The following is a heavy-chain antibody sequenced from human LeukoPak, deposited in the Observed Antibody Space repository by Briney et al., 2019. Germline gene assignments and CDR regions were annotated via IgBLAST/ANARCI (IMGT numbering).Heavy chain of an antibody. CDR2: IYSGGST. D-gene: IGHD1-26*01. Sequence: GGSLRLSCAASGFTFSSYWMSWVRQAPGKGLEWVSVIYSGGSTYYADSVKGRFTISRDNSKNTLYLQMNSLRAEDTAVYYCARERGSYPDYWGQGTLVTVSS. CDR3: ARERGSYPDY. V-gene: IGHV3-53*01. J-gene: IGHJ4*02. CDR1: GFTFSSYW.